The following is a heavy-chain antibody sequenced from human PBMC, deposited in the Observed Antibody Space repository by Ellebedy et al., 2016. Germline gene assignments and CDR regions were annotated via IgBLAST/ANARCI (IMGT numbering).Heavy chain of an antibody. CDR2: IYYSGST. CDR1: GGSISSGGYY. D-gene: IGHD1-7*01. Sequence: SETLSLXXTVSGGSISSGGYYWSWIRQHPGKGLEWIGYIYYSGSTYYNPSLKSRVTISVDTSKNQFSLKLSSVTAADTAVYYCARFTGTSDYWYFNLWGRGTLVTVSS. CDR3: ARFTGTSDYWYFNL. J-gene: IGHJ2*01. V-gene: IGHV4-31*03.